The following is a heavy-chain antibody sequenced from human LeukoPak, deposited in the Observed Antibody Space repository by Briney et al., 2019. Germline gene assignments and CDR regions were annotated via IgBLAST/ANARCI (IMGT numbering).Heavy chain of an antibody. Sequence: SETLSLTCTVSGGSISSYYWSWIRQPPGKGLEWIGYIYTSGSTNYNPSLKSRVTIPVDTSKNQFSLKLSSVTAADTAVYYCARRSRNYVGWFDPWGQGTLVTVSS. CDR1: GGSISSYY. CDR2: IYTSGST. V-gene: IGHV4-4*09. J-gene: IGHJ5*02. CDR3: ARRSRNYVGWFDP. D-gene: IGHD1-7*01.